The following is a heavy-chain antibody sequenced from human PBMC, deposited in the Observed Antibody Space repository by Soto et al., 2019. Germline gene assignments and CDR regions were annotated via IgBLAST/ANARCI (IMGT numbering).Heavy chain of an antibody. CDR3: ARRSSGWYFDY. Sequence: EVQLLESGGGLVQPGGSLRLSCAASGFTFSSYAMSWVRQAPGKGLEWVSAISGSGGSTYYADSVKGRFTISRDNSENTLELQMNSLRAEDTAVYYCARRSSGWYFDYWGQGTLVTVSS. J-gene: IGHJ4*02. V-gene: IGHV3-23*01. CDR1: GFTFSSYA. CDR2: ISGSGGST. D-gene: IGHD6-19*01.